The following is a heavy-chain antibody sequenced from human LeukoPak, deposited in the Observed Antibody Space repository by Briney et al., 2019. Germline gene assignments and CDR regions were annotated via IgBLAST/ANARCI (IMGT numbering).Heavy chain of an antibody. CDR1: GGTFISYA. V-gene: IGHV1-69*13. D-gene: IGHD2-2*01. CDR2: IIPIFGTA. J-gene: IGHJ4*02. Sequence: SVKVSCKASGGTFISYAISWVRQAPGHGLEWMGGIIPIFGTANYEQKFQGRVTITADESTSTAYMELSSLRSEDTAVYYCARGWNIVVVPAGAYESYFDYWGQGTLVTVSS. CDR3: ARGWNIVVVPAGAYESYFDY.